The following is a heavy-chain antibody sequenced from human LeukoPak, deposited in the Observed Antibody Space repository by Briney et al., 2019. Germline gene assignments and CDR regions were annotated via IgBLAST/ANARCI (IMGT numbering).Heavy chain of an antibody. Sequence: SETLSLTCTVSGGSISSGGYYWSWIRQHPEKGLEWIGYIYYSGSTYYNPSLKSRVTISVDTSKNQFSLKLSSVTAADTAVYYCARWDYYYYYMDVWGKGTTVTVSS. CDR2: IYYSGST. CDR1: GGSISSGGYY. D-gene: IGHD1-26*01. J-gene: IGHJ6*03. CDR3: ARWDYYYYYMDV. V-gene: IGHV4-31*03.